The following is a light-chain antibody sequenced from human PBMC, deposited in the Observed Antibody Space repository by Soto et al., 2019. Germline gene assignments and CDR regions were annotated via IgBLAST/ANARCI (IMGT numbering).Light chain of an antibody. CDR1: QSVSSSY. CDR2: DAS. V-gene: IGKV3D-11*02. CDR3: QQRSNWPPGIT. Sequence: EIVLTQSPCSLSLSPGERATLSCRASQSVSSSYLAWYQQKPGQAPRLLIYDASNRATGIPARFSGSGPGTDFTLTISSLEPEDFAVYYCQQRSNWPPGITFGQGTRLEI. J-gene: IGKJ5*01.